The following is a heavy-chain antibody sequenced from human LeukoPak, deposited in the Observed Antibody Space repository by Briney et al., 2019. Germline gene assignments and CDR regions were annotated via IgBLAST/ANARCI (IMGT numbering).Heavy chain of an antibody. V-gene: IGHV1-46*01. J-gene: IGHJ4*02. Sequence: ASVNGSCKASGYTFTNYLLHWVRQAPGQGLEWVGRITPSVDTTNYAQKFQDRVTMTRDTSTSTVYMELSSLRSEDTAVYHCVREESGGYFDYWGQGTLVTVSS. D-gene: IGHD2-8*02. CDR2: ITPSVDTT. CDR1: GYTFTNYL. CDR3: VREESGGYFDY.